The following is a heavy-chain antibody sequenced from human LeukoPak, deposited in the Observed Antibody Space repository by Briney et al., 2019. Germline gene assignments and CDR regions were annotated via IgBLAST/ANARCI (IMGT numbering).Heavy chain of an antibody. D-gene: IGHD4/OR15-4a*01. Sequence: GGSLRLSCAASGFTFSSYWMHWVRQAPGKGLVWVSHVNSDGSSTSYADSVKGRFTISRDNAKSTLYLQMNSLRAEDTAVYYCARTNYPYYFDYWGQGTLVTVSS. CDR2: VNSDGSST. CDR1: GFTFSSYW. J-gene: IGHJ4*02. CDR3: ARTNYPYYFDY. V-gene: IGHV3-74*01.